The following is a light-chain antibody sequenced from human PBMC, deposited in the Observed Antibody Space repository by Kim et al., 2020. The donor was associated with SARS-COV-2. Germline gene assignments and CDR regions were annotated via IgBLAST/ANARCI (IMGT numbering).Light chain of an antibody. CDR3: QQYNSSPWT. V-gene: IGKV1-5*03. CDR1: QSISSW. Sequence: DIQMTQSPSTLSASVGDRVTITCRASQSISSWLAWYQQKPGKAPKVLIDKASSLESGVPSRFSGSGSGTEFTLTISSLQPDDFATYYCQQYNSSPWTFGQGTKVDIK. CDR2: KAS. J-gene: IGKJ1*01.